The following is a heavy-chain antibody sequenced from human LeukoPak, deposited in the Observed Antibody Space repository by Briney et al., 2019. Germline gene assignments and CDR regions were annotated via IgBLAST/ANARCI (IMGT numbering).Heavy chain of an antibody. D-gene: IGHD3-22*01. CDR3: ARHAYYYDSSGYYPDY. J-gene: IGHJ4*02. CDR2: IYPGDSDT. Sequence: GESLKISCKGSGYSFTSYWIGWVRQMPGKGLEWMGIIYPGDSDTRYSPSFQGQVTLSADKSISTAYLQWSSLKASDTAMYYCARHAYYYDSSGYYPDYWGQGTLVTVSS. V-gene: IGHV5-51*01. CDR1: GYSFTSYW.